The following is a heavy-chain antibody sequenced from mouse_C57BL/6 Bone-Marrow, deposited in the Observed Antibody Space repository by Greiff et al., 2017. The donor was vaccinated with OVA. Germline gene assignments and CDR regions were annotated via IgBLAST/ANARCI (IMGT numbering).Heavy chain of an antibody. CDR3: ARGNYYGSISWYFDV. CDR1: GYTFTDYY. J-gene: IGHJ1*03. V-gene: IGHV1-76*01. CDR2: IYPGSGNT. Sequence: QVQLQQSGAELVRPGASVKLSCKASGYTFTDYYINWVKQRPGQGLEWIARIYPGSGNTYYNEKFKGKATLTAEKSSSTAYMQLSSLTSEDSAVYFCARGNYYGSISWYFDVWGTGTTVTVSS. D-gene: IGHD1-1*01.